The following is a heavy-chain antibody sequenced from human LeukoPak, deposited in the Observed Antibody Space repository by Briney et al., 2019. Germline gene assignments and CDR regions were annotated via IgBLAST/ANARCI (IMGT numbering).Heavy chain of an antibody. J-gene: IGHJ6*02. Sequence: ASVKVSCKASGYTFTSYGISWVRQAPGQGLEWMGWISAYNGNTNYAQKFQGRVTMTRDTSISTAYMEPSRLRSDDTAVYYCARDHEYYYYGMDVWGQGTTVTVSS. V-gene: IGHV1-18*01. CDR1: GYTFTSYG. CDR2: ISAYNGNT. CDR3: ARDHEYYYYGMDV.